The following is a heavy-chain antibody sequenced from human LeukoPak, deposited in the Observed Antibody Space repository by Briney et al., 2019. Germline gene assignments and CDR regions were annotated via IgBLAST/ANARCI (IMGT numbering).Heavy chain of an antibody. CDR1: GLTFSSYS. J-gene: IGHJ4*02. V-gene: IGHV3-21*01. CDR2: ISSSSSYV. D-gene: IGHD3-10*01. Sequence: GGSLRLSCAASGLTFSSYSMNWVRQAPGKGLEWVSSISSSSSYVYYADSVKGRFTISRDNAKNSLYLQMNSLRAEDTAVYYCAGEENYYGSGSYRYWGQGTLVTVSS. CDR3: AGEENYYGSGSYRY.